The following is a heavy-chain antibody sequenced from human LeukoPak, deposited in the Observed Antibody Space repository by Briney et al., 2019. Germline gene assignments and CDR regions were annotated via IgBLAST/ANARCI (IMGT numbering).Heavy chain of an antibody. V-gene: IGHV7-4-1*01. CDR1: GYTFTSYD. CDR2: VNTNTGNP. J-gene: IGHJ4*02. CDR3: VTNFDSSGYFGY. D-gene: IGHD3-22*01. Sequence: ASVKVSCKASGYTFTSYDINWVRQAPGQGLEWMGWVNTNTGNPTYAQGFTGRFVFSSDTSVSTAYLQIGSLKAEDTAVYYCVTNFDSSGYFGYWGQGTLVTVSS.